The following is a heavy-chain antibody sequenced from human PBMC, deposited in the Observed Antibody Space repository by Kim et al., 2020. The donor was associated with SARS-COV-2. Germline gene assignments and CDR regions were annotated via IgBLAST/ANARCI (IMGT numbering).Heavy chain of an antibody. CDR3: ARGIPGQQLATLNWFDP. D-gene: IGHD6-13*01. CDR1: GGTFSSYA. J-gene: IGHJ5*02. CDR2: IIPIFGTA. Sequence: SVKVSCKASGGTFSSYAISWVRQAPGQGLEWMGGIIPIFGTANYAQKFQGRVTITADESTSTAYMELSSLRSEDTAVYYCARGIPGQQLATLNWFDPWGQGTLVTVSS. V-gene: IGHV1-69*13.